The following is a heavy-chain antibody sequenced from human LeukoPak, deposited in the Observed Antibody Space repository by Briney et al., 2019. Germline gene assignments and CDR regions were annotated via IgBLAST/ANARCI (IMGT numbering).Heavy chain of an antibody. D-gene: IGHD6-13*01. J-gene: IGHJ4*02. V-gene: IGHV3-33*01. CDR2: IWYDGSNK. Sequence: AGGSLRLSCAASGFTFSSYGMHWVRQAPGKGLEWVAVIWYDGSNKYYADSVKGRFTISRDNSKNTLYLQMNSLRAEDTAVYYCARDGTAAALYYFDYWGQGTLVTVSS. CDR3: ARDGTAAALYYFDY. CDR1: GFTFSSYG.